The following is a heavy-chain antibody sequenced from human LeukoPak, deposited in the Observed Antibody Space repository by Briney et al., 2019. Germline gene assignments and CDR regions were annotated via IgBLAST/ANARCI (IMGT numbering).Heavy chain of an antibody. CDR3: ARVAGSKREPATRTDYFDY. Sequence: GGSLRLSCAASGFTFSSYWMSWVRQAPGKGLEWVANIKQDGGEKYYVDSVKGRFTISRDNAKNSLYLQMNSLRAEDTAVYYCARVAGSKREPATRTDYFDYWGQGTLVTVSS. V-gene: IGHV3-7*01. D-gene: IGHD3-10*01. CDR2: IKQDGGEK. J-gene: IGHJ4*02. CDR1: GFTFSSYW.